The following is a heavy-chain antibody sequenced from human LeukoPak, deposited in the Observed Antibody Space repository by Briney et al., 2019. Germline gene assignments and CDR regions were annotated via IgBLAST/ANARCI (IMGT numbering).Heavy chain of an antibody. Sequence: WASVKVSCKASGYTFTGYYMHWVRQAPGQGLEWMGWINPNSGGTNYAQKLQGRVTMTTDTSTSTAYMELRSLRSDDTAVYYCARDQGYRPGEHDYWGQGTLVTVSS. D-gene: IGHD1/OR15-1a*01. J-gene: IGHJ4*02. CDR3: ARDQGYRPGEHDY. CDR1: GYTFTGYY. CDR2: INPNSGGT. V-gene: IGHV1-2*02.